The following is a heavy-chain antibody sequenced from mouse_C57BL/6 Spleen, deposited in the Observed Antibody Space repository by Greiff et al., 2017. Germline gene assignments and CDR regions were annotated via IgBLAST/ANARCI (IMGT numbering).Heavy chain of an antibody. Sequence: EFQLQQSGAELVKPGASVTLSCTASGFNIKDYYMHWVKQRTEQGLEWIGRIDPEDGETKYAPKFPGKATITADTSSNTAYLQLSSLTSDDTAVYYCASSTTGTRSMDDWGQGTSVTVSS. D-gene: IGHD4-1*02. V-gene: IGHV14-2*01. CDR2: IDPEDGET. CDR3: ASSTTGTRSMDD. CDR1: GFNIKDYY. J-gene: IGHJ4*01.